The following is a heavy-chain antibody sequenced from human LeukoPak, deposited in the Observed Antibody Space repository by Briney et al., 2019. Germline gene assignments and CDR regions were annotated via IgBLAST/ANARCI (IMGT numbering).Heavy chain of an antibody. V-gene: IGHV3-7*01. CDR3: ARDKDTPATAQPQRCYFES. J-gene: IGHJ4*02. Sequence: GGSLRLSCAASGFTFSSYWMSWVRQAPGKGLEWVANIKQDGSEKYYVDSVKGRFTISRDNAKNSLYLQMNSLRAEDTAVYYYARDKDTPATAQPQRCYFESWGRGTLVTVSS. CDR2: IKQDGSEK. D-gene: IGHD6-25*01. CDR1: GFTFSSYW.